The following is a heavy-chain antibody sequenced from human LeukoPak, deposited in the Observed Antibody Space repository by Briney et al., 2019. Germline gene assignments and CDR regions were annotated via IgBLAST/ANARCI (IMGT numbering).Heavy chain of an antibody. V-gene: IGHV1-8*03. Sequence: ASVKVSCKASGYTFTGYYMHWVRQAPGQGLEWMGWINPNSGNTGYAQKSQGRVTITRNTSISTAYMELSSLRSEDTAVYYCARESAELRYFVGNAFDIWGQGTMVTVSS. CDR3: ARESAELRYFVGNAFDI. D-gene: IGHD3-9*01. J-gene: IGHJ3*02. CDR2: INPNSGNT. CDR1: GYTFTGYY.